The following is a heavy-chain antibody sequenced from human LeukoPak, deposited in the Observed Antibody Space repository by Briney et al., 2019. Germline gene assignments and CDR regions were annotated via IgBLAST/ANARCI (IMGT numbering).Heavy chain of an antibody. Sequence: GGSLRLSCAASGFTFSSYWMDWVRQAPGKGLEWVANIKQDGSEKYYVDSVKGRFTISRDNAKNSLYLQMDSLRAEDTAVYYCARGLDCSSTSCYGLYAFDIWGQGTMVTVSS. CDR2: IKQDGSEK. CDR1: GFTFSSYW. D-gene: IGHD2-2*01. V-gene: IGHV3-7*01. J-gene: IGHJ3*02. CDR3: ARGLDCSSTSCYGLYAFDI.